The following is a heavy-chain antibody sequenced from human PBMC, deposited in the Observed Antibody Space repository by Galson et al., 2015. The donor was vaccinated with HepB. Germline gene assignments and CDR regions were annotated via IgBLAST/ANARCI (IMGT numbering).Heavy chain of an antibody. CDR1: GFTFSSYS. CDR3: VRPPYQLQTADAFDI. CDR2: ISSSSSTM. D-gene: IGHD2-2*01. J-gene: IGHJ3*02. Sequence: CAASGFTFSSYSMNWVRQAPGKGLEWVSYISSSSSTMYYADSVKGRFTISRDNAKNSLYLQMNSLRAEDTAVYYCVRPPYQLQTADAFDIWGQGTMVTVSS. V-gene: IGHV3-48*01.